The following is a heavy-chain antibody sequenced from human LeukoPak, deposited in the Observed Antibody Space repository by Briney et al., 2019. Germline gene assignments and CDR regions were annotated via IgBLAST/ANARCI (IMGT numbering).Heavy chain of an antibody. V-gene: IGHV4-4*07. D-gene: IGHD2-2*03. CDR2: IYTSGST. J-gene: IGHJ5*02. CDR3: ARDLGIVVVPAAEGWFDP. CDR1: GGSISSYY. Sequence: SETLSLTCTVSGGSISSYYWSWIRQPAGKGLEWIGRIYTSGSTNYNPSLKSRVTMSVDTFKNQFSLKLSSVTAADTAVYYCARDLGIVVVPAAEGWFDPWGQGTLVTVSS.